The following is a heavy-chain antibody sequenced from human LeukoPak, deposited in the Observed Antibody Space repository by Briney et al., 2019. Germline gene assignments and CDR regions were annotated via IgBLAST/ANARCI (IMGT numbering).Heavy chain of an antibody. V-gene: IGHV3-23*01. Sequence: GGSLRLSCAASGFTFSSYAMSWVRQAPGKGLEWVSAISGSGGSTYYADSVKGRFTISRDNSKNMLFLQMNGLKAEDTAVYYCAKVQYYETSGYLDYWGQGTLVTVSS. CDR3: AKVQYYETSGYLDY. D-gene: IGHD3-22*01. J-gene: IGHJ4*02. CDR2: ISGSGGST. CDR1: GFTFSSYA.